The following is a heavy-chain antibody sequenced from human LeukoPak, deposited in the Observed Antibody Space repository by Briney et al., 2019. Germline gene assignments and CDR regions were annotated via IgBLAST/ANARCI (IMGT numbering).Heavy chain of an antibody. CDR2: ISYDGSNK. D-gene: IGHD3-10*01. Sequence: GGSLRLSCAASGFTFRSYAMHWVRQAPGKGLEWVAVISYDGSNKYFGDSVKGRFAISRDNSKNTLYLQMDSLRAEDTAIYYCAKAVTSDYHSLYYNYYMDVWGKGTTVTVSS. J-gene: IGHJ6*03. V-gene: IGHV3-30*18. CDR1: GFTFRSYA. CDR3: AKAVTSDYHSLYYNYYMDV.